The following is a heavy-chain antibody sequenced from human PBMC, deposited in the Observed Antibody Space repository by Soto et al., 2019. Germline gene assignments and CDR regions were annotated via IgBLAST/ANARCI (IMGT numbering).Heavy chain of an antibody. CDR3: ASSSSWYGAFDI. CDR1: GYTFTSYA. CDR2: INAGNGNT. Sequence: ASVKVSCKASGYTFTSYAMHWVRQAPGQRLEWMGWINAGNGNTKYSQKFHGRVTITRDTSASTAYMELSSLRSEDTAVYYCASSSSWYGAFDIWGQGTMVTVSS. J-gene: IGHJ3*02. D-gene: IGHD6-13*01. V-gene: IGHV1-3*01.